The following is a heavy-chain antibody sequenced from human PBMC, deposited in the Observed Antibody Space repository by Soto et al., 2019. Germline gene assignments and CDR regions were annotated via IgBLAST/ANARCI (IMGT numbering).Heavy chain of an antibody. Sequence: QVQLVQSGAEVKKPGASVKVSCKASGYTFTSYAMHWVRQAPGQRLEWVGWINAGNGNTKYSQKFQGRVTITRDTSASTAYMELSSLRSEDTAVYYCARGYSSSSVFDYWGQGTLVTVSS. CDR1: GYTFTSYA. V-gene: IGHV1-3*01. D-gene: IGHD6-13*01. J-gene: IGHJ4*02. CDR2: INAGNGNT. CDR3: ARGYSSSSVFDY.